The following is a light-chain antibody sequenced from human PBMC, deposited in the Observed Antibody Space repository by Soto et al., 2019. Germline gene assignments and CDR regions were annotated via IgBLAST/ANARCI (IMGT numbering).Light chain of an antibody. J-gene: IGKJ1*01. V-gene: IGKV1-5*01. CDR1: QSISTW. CDR2: DAS. CDR3: QQYNSYPWT. Sequence: HMTQSPASRSAAVGDGVTITSRASQSISTWLAWYQQKAGKAPKLLIYDASSLESGVPSRFSGSGSGTEFTLTVTSLQPDDFATYYCQQYNSYPWTFGQGTKVDIK.